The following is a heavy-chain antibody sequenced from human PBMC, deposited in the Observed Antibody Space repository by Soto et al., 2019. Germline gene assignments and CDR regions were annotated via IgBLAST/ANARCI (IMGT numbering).Heavy chain of an antibody. V-gene: IGHV3-23*01. CDR3: VRHAKLTSVTANVGYYYGLVI. CDR1: GFIFSNYD. J-gene: IGHJ6*02. CDR2: IGTSGGGT. D-gene: IGHD4-4*01. Sequence: EVQLLESGGGLVQPGGSLRLSCAASGFIFSNYDMSWVRLAPGKGLEWVSVIGTSGGGTYYADSVKGRFTISRDNSKNTVSLRMSSLRAEDTALYMCVRHAKLTSVTANVGYYYGLVIWVPGTTVTISS.